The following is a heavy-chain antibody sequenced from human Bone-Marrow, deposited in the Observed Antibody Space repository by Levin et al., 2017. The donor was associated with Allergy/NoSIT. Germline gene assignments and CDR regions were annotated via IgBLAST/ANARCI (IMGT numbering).Heavy chain of an antibody. D-gene: IGHD5-18*01. Sequence: LSLTCAASGFTFDDYAMHWVRQAPGKGLEWVSGISWNDGSIGYADSVKGRFTISRDNAKNSLYLQMNSLRAEDTALYYCAKDIGIQLWLNGFDYWGQGTLVTVSS. CDR2: ISWNDGSI. CDR1: GFTFDDYA. J-gene: IGHJ4*02. V-gene: IGHV3-9*01. CDR3: AKDIGIQLWLNGFDY.